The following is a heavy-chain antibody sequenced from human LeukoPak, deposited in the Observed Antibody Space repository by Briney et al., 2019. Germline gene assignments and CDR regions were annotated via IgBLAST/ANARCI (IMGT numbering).Heavy chain of an antibody. D-gene: IGHD3-3*01. Sequence: PERSLRLSCAASGFNFGTFVMHWVRQAPGKGLEWLAVIWYDGSNKYYADSVKGRFTISRDNSKNTLYLQMNSLRAEDTAVYYCAKGDFYGDYPYGMDVWGQGTTVTVAS. J-gene: IGHJ6*02. V-gene: IGHV3-33*06. CDR1: GFNFGTFV. CDR2: IWYDGSNK. CDR3: AKGDFYGDYPYGMDV.